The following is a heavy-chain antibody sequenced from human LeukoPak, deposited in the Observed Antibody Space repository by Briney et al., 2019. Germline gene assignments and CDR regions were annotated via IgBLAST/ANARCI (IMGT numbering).Heavy chain of an antibody. J-gene: IGHJ4*02. V-gene: IGHV4-39*01. D-gene: IGHD1-26*01. CDR2: IYSSGST. Sequence: SETLSLTCTVSGGSISSSSYFWGWIRQPPGKGLGGMGGIYSSGSTDYIPSLKSRVTISVDTSKNQFSLRLNSVTAADTAVYYCARHSAVGSVIAPFDYWGQGTLVTVSS. CDR1: GGSISSSSYF. CDR3: ARHSAVGSVIAPFDY.